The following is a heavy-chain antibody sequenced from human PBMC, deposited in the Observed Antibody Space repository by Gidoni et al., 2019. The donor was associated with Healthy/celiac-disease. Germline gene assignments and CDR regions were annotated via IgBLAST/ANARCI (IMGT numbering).Heavy chain of an antibody. V-gene: IGHV3-33*01. CDR2: IGYDGSNK. CDR1: GFTLSSYG. D-gene: IGHD3-22*01. CDR3: ARTYYYDSSGYFHLGYFDL. J-gene: IGHJ2*01. Sequence: QVQLVVSGGGVVQPGWSLRLSCAASGFTLSSYGMPWVRQAPGKGLEWVAVIGYDGSNKYYADSVKGRFTISRDNSKNTLYLQMNSLRAEDTAVYYCARTYYYDSSGYFHLGYFDLWGRGTLVTVSS.